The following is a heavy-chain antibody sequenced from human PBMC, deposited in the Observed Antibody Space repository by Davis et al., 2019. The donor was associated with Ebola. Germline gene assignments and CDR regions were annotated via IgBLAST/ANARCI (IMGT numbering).Heavy chain of an antibody. D-gene: IGHD2-2*01. J-gene: IGHJ6*02. CDR3: ARDIVVVPAAILSYYYYGMDV. Sequence: AASVKVSCKASGYTFTNYAMHWVRQAPGQRLEWMGWISAYNGNTNYAQKLQGRVTMTTDTSTSTVYMELSSLRSEDTAVYYCARDIVVVPAAILSYYYYGMDVWGQGTTVTVSS. CDR1: GYTFTNYA. CDR2: ISAYNGNT. V-gene: IGHV1-18*01.